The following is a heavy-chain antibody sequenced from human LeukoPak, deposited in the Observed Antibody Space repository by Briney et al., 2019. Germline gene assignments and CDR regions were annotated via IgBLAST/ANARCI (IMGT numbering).Heavy chain of an antibody. V-gene: IGHV1-69*13. D-gene: IGHD3-22*01. CDR3: ARFDYYDRSGYPAYFDY. J-gene: IGHJ4*02. CDR1: GGTFSSYA. CDR2: IIPIFGTA. Sequence: ASVKVSCKASGGTFSSYAISWVRQAPGQGLEWMGGIIPIFGTANYAQKFQGRVTITADESTSTAFMELSSLRSEDRAVYYCARFDYYDRSGYPAYFDYWGQGTLVTVSS.